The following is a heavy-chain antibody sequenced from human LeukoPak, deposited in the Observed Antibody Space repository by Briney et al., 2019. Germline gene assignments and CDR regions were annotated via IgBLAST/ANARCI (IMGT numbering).Heavy chain of an antibody. CDR2: IRNKASGGTT. V-gene: IGHV3-49*03. CDR1: GFTFGDYS. D-gene: IGHD2-15*01. J-gene: IGHJ4*02. CDR3: TRDRIMTDF. Sequence: PGGSLRLSCTASGFTFGDYSMTWFRPAPGKGLEWVSFIRNKASGGTTEHAASVRGRFTTSRDDSKSIAYLQMNSLKTEDTALYYCTRDRIMTDFWGQGTLVTVSS.